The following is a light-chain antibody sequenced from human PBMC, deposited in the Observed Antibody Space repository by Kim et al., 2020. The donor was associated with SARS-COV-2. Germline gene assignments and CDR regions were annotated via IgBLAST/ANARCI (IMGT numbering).Light chain of an antibody. CDR3: QTWGTGIVV. Sequence: SLQLTCPLSRGHSSYAIAWHQQQPEKGPRYLMKLSSDGSHSKGDGIPDRFSGSSSGAERYLTISSLQSEDEADYYCQTWGTGIVVFGGGTQLTVL. CDR2: LSSDGSH. J-gene: IGLJ2*01. CDR1: RGHSSYA. V-gene: IGLV4-69*01.